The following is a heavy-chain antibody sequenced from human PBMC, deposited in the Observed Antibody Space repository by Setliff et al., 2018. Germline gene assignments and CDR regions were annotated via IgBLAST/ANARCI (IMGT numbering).Heavy chain of an antibody. D-gene: IGHD3-3*01. J-gene: IGHJ6*01. CDR3: ARERIYDGLNYNGMDV. CDR1: GFTFTDYG. CDR2: INNYNFNT. V-gene: IGHV1-18*01. Sequence: EASVKVSCKSSGFTFTDYGITWVRQVPGQGLEWMGWINNYNFNTQYAQKFQGRVTVTTDTSTTTAYMELRSLRSDDTAVYYCARERIYDGLNYNGMDVWGQGTTVTVSS.